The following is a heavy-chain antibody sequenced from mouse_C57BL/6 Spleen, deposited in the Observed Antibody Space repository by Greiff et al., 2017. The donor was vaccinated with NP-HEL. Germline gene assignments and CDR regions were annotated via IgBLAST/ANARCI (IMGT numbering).Heavy chain of an antibody. CDR1: GYTFTDYE. D-gene: IGHD1-1*01. CDR3: ARWSTTVVATDY. CDR2: IDPETGGT. Sequence: VQLQQSGAELVRPGASVTLSCKASGYTFTDYEMYWVKQTPVHGLEWIGAIDPETGGTAYNQKFKGKATLTADKSSSTAYMQLSSLTSEDSAVYVCARWSTTVVATDYWGQGTTLTVSS. J-gene: IGHJ2*01. V-gene: IGHV1-15*01.